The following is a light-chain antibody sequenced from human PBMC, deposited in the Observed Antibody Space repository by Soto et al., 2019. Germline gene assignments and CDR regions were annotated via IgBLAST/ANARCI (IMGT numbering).Light chain of an antibody. CDR1: QSVSSN. Sequence: EVVFTQSPGTLSLSPGESATLSCRASQSVSSNLAWYQQNHGQAHRLLIFAASSRASGIPDRFSGSACGTDLTIIFSRLETEDGKLVECQYHGSSPITFSQGTRLDNK. V-gene: IGKV3-20*01. CDR3: QYHGSSPIT. CDR2: AAS. J-gene: IGKJ5*01.